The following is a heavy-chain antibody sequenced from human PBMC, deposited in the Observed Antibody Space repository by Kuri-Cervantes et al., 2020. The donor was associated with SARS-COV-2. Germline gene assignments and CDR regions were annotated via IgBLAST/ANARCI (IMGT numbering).Heavy chain of an antibody. Sequence: ETLSLTCAVSGGSISSSNWWSWVRQPPGKGLEWVANIKQDGSEKYYVDSVKGRFTISRDNAKNMLFLQMNSLRAEDTAVYYCVKDGDHWNFDYWGQGTLVTVSS. CDR2: IKQDGSEK. V-gene: IGHV3-7*01. D-gene: IGHD1-1*01. CDR1: GGSISSSNW. J-gene: IGHJ4*02. CDR3: VKDGDHWNFDY.